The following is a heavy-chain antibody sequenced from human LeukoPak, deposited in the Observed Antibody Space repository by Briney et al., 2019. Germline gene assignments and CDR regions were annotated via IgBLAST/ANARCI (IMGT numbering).Heavy chain of an antibody. CDR1: GYSISSGYY. J-gene: IGHJ4*02. Sequence: SETLSLTCAVSGYSISSGYYWGWIRQPPGKGLEWIGSIYHSGSTYYNPSLKSRVTISVDTSKNQFSLKLSSVTAADTAVYYCARVTYYDSSGYRSYFDYWGQATLVTVSS. CDR3: ARVTYYDSSGYRSYFDY. V-gene: IGHV4-38-2*01. D-gene: IGHD3-22*01. CDR2: IYHSGST.